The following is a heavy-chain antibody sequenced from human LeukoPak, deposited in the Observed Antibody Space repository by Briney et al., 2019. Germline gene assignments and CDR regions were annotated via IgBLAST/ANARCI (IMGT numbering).Heavy chain of an antibody. D-gene: IGHD3-3*01. CDR2: ISSSSSYI. Sequence: GGSLRLSCAASGFTFSSYSMNWVRQAPGKGLEWVSSISSSSSYIYYADSVKGRFTISRDNAKNSLYLQMNSLRAEDTAVYYCARSITIFGVVIIPDYYFDYWGQGTPVTVSS. CDR1: GFTFSSYS. J-gene: IGHJ4*02. V-gene: IGHV3-21*01. CDR3: ARSITIFGVVIIPDYYFDY.